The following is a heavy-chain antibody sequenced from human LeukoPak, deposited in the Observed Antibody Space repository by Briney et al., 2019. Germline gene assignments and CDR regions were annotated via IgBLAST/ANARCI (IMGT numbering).Heavy chain of an antibody. CDR3: AKTLTTVTTGNGFDP. J-gene: IGHJ5*02. CDR1: GGXXXXYY. D-gene: IGHD4-17*01. V-gene: IGHV4-59*01. CDR2: IXYXXST. Sequence: SETLSLTCTVSGGXXXXYYWXXXXXPPGXXXXXXXXIXYXXSTNYNPSLXSRVTISVDTSKNQFSLKLSSVTAADTAIYYCAKTLTTVTTGNGFDPWGQGTLVTVSS.